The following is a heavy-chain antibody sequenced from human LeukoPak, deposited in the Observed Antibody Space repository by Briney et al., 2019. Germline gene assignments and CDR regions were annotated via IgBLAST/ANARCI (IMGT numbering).Heavy chain of an antibody. J-gene: IGHJ4*02. CDR3: ARHGYDTGNYQAHFDY. D-gene: IGHD3-9*01. CDR1: GGSISGYY. Sequence: SETLSLTCTVSGGSISGYYWSWIRQPPGKGLEWIGYIKYGGRTNNNPSLTSRVTVSVDTSKNQFSLKLISVTAADTAVYYCARHGYDTGNYQAHFDYWGQGTLVTVSS. CDR2: IKYGGRT. V-gene: IGHV4-59*08.